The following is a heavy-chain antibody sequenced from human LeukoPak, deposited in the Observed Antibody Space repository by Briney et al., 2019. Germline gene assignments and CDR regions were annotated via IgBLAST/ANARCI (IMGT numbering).Heavy chain of an antibody. CDR2: INHSGST. CDR3: ARGSSYGSGSYFY. CDR1: GGSLSGYY. J-gene: IGHJ4*02. V-gene: IGHV4-34*01. D-gene: IGHD3-10*01. Sequence: PSETLSLTCAVYGGSLSGYYWSWIRQPPGKGLEWIGEINHSGSTTYNPSLKRRVTISVDTSKNQFSLKLSSVTAADTAVYYCARGSSYGSGSYFYWGQGTLVTVSS.